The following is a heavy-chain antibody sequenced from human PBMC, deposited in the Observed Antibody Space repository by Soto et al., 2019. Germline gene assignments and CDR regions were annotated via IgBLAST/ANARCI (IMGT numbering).Heavy chain of an antibody. Sequence: PGGSLRLSCAASGFTFSSYSMNWVRQAPGKGLEWVSSISSSSSYIYYADSVKGRFTISRDNAKNSLYLQMNSLRAEDTAVYYCARPGQLVRSNWFDHWGQGTLVTVSS. CDR1: GFTFSSYS. CDR3: ARPGQLVRSNWFDH. D-gene: IGHD6-13*01. J-gene: IGHJ5*02. CDR2: ISSSSSYI. V-gene: IGHV3-21*01.